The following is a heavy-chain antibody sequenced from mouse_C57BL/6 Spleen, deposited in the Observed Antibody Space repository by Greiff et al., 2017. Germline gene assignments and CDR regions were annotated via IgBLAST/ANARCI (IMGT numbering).Heavy chain of an antibody. CDR3: ARSGLGYFDY. V-gene: IGHV1-82*01. J-gene: IGHJ2*01. D-gene: IGHD4-1*01. Sequence: VQLLESGPELVKPGASVKISCKASGYAFSSSWMNWVKQRPGKGLEWIGRIYPGDGDTNYNGKFKGKATLTADKSSSTAYMHHSSLTSEDSAVYFCARSGLGYFDYWGQGTTLTVSS. CDR1: GYAFSSSW. CDR2: IYPGDGDT.